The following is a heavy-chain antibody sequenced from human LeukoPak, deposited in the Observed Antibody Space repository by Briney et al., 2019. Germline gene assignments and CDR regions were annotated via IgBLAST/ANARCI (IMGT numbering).Heavy chain of an antibody. CDR1: GFTFSSYS. CDR2: ISSSSSYI. CDR3: ARGFHRFDY. J-gene: IGHJ4*02. V-gene: IGHV3-21*01. Sequence: GGSLRLSCAASGFTFSSYSMNWVRQAPGRGLEWVSSISSSSSYIYYAGSVKGRFTISRDNAKNSLYLQMNSLRAEDTAVYYCARGFHRFDYWGQGTLVTVSS.